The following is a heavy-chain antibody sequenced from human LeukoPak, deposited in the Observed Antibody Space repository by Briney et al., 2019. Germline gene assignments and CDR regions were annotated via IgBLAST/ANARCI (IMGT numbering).Heavy chain of an antibody. Sequence: GGSLRLSCDASGFTFSSYWMSWVRQAPGKGLEWVANIKQDGSEKYYVDSVKGRFTISRDNAKNSLYLQMNSLRAEDTAVYYCASLLEDAFDIWGQGTMVTVSS. CDR1: GFTFSSYW. CDR2: IKQDGSEK. V-gene: IGHV3-7*01. J-gene: IGHJ3*02. CDR3: ASLLEDAFDI.